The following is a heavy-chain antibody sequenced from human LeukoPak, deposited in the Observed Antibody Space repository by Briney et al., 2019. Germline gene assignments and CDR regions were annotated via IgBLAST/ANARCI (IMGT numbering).Heavy chain of an antibody. V-gene: IGHV3-74*01. D-gene: IGHD1-26*01. CDR2: INEDGSTT. Sequence: PGGSLRLSCAASGFTFSSNWMHWVRQAPEKGLVWVSRINEDGSTTNYADSVKGRSTIFRDNAKNTLYLQMNSLRAEDTAVYYCVRDLGGRSGHWGQGTLVTVSS. CDR1: GFTFSSNW. CDR3: VRDLGGRSGH. J-gene: IGHJ4*02.